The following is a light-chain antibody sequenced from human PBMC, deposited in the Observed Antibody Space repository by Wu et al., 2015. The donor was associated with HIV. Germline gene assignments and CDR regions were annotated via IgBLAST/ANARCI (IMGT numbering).Light chain of an antibody. CDR2: DAS. V-gene: IGKV3-11*01. CDR3: QHRSNWPLFT. J-gene: IGKJ3*01. Sequence: EIVLTQSPATLSLSPGERATLSCRASQSVNTYLAWYQQKPGQAPRLLIYDASSRATGIPARFSGSGSGTDFTLTISSLEPEDFAIYYCQHRSNWPLFTFGPGTKVDIK. CDR1: QSVNTY.